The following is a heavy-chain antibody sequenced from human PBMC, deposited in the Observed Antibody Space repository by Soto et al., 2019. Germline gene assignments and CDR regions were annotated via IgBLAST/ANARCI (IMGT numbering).Heavy chain of an antibody. CDR3: AHGHIRQAAGTVHYYYYGMDV. V-gene: IGHV2-5*02. D-gene: IGHD6-13*01. CDR1: GFSLSTSGVG. J-gene: IGHJ6*02. Sequence: QITLKESGPTLVKPTQTLTLTCTFSGFSLSTSGVGVGWIRQPPGKALEWLALIYWDDDKRYSPSLKSRLTIPKDTSKTQVLLTITNMDPVDTATYSCAHGHIRQAAGTVHYYYYGMDVWGQGTTVTVSS. CDR2: IYWDDDK.